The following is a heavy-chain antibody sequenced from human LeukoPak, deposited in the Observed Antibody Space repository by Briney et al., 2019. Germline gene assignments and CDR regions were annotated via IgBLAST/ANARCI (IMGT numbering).Heavy chain of an antibody. Sequence: ESGPALVKPTQTLTLTCTFSGFSLSTSGMCVSWIRQPPGKALEWLARIDWDDDKYYSTSLKTRLTISKDTSKNQVVLTMANMDPVDTATYFCARTLIRREGYNFDYWGQGTLVTVSS. V-gene: IGHV2-70*11. CDR2: IDWDDDK. CDR3: ARTLIRREGYNFDY. J-gene: IGHJ4*02. CDR1: GFSLSTSGMC. D-gene: IGHD5-24*01.